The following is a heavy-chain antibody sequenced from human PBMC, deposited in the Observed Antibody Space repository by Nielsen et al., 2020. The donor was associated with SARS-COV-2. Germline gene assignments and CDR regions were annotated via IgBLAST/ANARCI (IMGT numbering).Heavy chain of an antibody. Sequence: GGSLRLSCSASGFTFTSHTMIWVRQAPGKGLEWVAVISYDGSNKYYADSVKGRFTISRDNSKNTLYLQMNSLRAEDTAVYHCARDVNPIAVAGPLFWGQGTLVTVSS. CDR2: ISYDGSNK. D-gene: IGHD6-19*01. CDR1: GFTFTSHT. J-gene: IGHJ4*02. V-gene: IGHV3-30*04. CDR3: ARDVNPIAVAGPLF.